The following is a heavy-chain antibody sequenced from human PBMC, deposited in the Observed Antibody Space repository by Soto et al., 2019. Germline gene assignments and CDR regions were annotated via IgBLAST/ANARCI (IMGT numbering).Heavy chain of an antibody. D-gene: IGHD6-13*01. J-gene: IGHJ5*02. CDR3: ARVRSSWYVFDP. CDR1: GYTFTSYY. V-gene: IGHV1-46*03. CDR2: INPSGGST. Sequence: QVQLVQSGAEVKKPGASVKVSCKASGYTFTSYYMHWVRQAPGQGLEWMGIINPSGGSTSYAQKCQGRVTMTRDTSTSAVYMELSSLRSEDTAVYYCARVRSSWYVFDPWGQGTLVTVSS.